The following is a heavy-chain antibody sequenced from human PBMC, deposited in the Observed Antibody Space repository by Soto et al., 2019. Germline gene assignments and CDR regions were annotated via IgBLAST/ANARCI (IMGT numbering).Heavy chain of an antibody. J-gene: IGHJ4*02. V-gene: IGHV3-64D*06. CDR1: GFTFSSYA. Sequence: GGSLRLSCSVSGFTFSSYAMHWVRQAPGKGLEYVASISSEGASTYYADSVKGRFIISRDNSKNTLYLQMSSLRAEDTAVYYCVKDRYVDYWGQGILVTVPQ. CDR3: VKDRYVDY. CDR2: ISSEGAST.